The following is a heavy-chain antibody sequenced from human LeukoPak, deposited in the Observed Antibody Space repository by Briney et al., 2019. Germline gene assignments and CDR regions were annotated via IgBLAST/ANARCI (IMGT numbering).Heavy chain of an antibody. CDR3: ARVGSGSWPWAFDI. J-gene: IGHJ3*02. D-gene: IGHD3-10*01. Sequence: PGRSLRLSCAASGFSFRDYGMHWVRQAPGKGLEWVGVIWNDGSKKDYADFVKGRLTISRDNSKSTLYLQVNSLRAEDTAVYYCARVGSGSWPWAFDIWGQGTMVTVSP. V-gene: IGHV3-33*01. CDR2: IWNDGSKK. CDR1: GFSFRDYG.